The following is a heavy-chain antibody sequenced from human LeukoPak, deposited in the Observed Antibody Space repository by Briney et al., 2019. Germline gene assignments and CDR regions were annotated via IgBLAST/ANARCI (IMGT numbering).Heavy chain of an antibody. J-gene: IGHJ3*02. CDR2: INPNSGGT. Sequence: GASVKVSCKASGYTFTGYYMHWVRQAPGQGLEWMGWINPNSGGTNYAQKFQGRVTMTRDTSISTAYMELSRLRSDDTAVYYCARAREGYFDFLGAFDIWGQGTMVTVSS. CDR3: ARAREGYFDFLGAFDI. CDR1: GYTFTGYY. V-gene: IGHV1-2*02. D-gene: IGHD3/OR15-3a*01.